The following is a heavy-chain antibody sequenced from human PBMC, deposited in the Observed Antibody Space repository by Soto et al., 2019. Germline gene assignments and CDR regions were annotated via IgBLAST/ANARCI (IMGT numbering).Heavy chain of an antibody. D-gene: IGHD3-3*01. CDR1: GFTFSSYW. CDR2: IKQDGSEK. J-gene: IGHJ5*02. V-gene: IGHV3-7*01. Sequence: EVQLVESGVGLVQPGGSLRLSCAASGFTFSSYWMSWVRQAPGKGLEWVANIKQDGSEKYYVDSVKGRFTISRDNAKNSLYLQMNSLRAEDTAVYYCARGSPLRFLEWPPANWFDPWGQGTLVTVSS. CDR3: ARGSPLRFLEWPPANWFDP.